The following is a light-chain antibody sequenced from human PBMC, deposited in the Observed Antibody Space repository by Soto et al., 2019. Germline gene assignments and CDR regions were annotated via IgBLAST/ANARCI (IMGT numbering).Light chain of an antibody. CDR1: QSVSSY. J-gene: IGKJ1*01. CDR2: DAS. CDR3: QQYNNWPRT. Sequence: NVLTLSPATLALTPRERATLSCRASQSVSSYLAWYQQKPGQAPRLLIYDASNRATGIPARFSGSGSGTEFTLTISSLQSEDFAVYYCQQYNNWPRTFGQGTKVDIK. V-gene: IGKV3-11*01.